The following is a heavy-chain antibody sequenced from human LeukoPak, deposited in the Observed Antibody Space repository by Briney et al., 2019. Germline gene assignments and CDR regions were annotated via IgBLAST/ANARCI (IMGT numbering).Heavy chain of an antibody. V-gene: IGHV3-53*01. CDR3: ARDAYRDYYDSNGYYYVGMDV. J-gene: IGHJ6*02. D-gene: IGHD3-22*01. CDR2: ISSGGNT. Sequence: GGSLRLSCAASGFSVSSNYMTWVRQAPGKGLKWVTVISSGGNTYYADSVKGRFTISRDNSKNTLYLQMNSLRAEDTAVYYCARDAYRDYYDSNGYYYVGMDVWGQGTTVTVSS. CDR1: GFSVSSNY.